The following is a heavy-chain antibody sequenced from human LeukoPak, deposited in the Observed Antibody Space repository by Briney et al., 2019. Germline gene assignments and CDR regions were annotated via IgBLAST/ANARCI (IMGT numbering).Heavy chain of an antibody. J-gene: IGHJ6*02. CDR3: ARAVAPSWYQSYYSYYGMDV. V-gene: IGHV1-2*06. CDR1: GYTFSVYY. Sequence: ASVKVSCKASGYTFSVYYIHWVRQAPGQGLEWMGRINPNSGGTNYAQKFQDRVTMTRDTSISTAYMELSRLRSDDTAMYYCARAVAPSWYQSYYSYYGMDVWGQGTTVTVSS. CDR2: INPNSGGT. D-gene: IGHD6-13*01.